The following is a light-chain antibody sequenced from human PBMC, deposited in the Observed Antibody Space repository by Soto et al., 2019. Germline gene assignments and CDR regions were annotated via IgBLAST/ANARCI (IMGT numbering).Light chain of an antibody. J-gene: IGLJ1*01. CDR1: TSDVGGYNF. Sequence: QSALTQPRSVSGSPGQSGTISCTGTTSDVGGYNFVSWYQQHPSKAPKLMIYDVTKRPSGVPDRFSGSKSGNTASLTISGLQAEDEADYYCCSYAGTYSYVFGTGTKAPS. V-gene: IGLV2-11*01. CDR3: CSYAGTYSYV. CDR2: DVT.